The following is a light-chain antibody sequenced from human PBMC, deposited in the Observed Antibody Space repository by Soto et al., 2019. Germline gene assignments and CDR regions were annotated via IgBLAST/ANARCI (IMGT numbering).Light chain of an antibody. Sequence: EIVLTQSPGTLSLSPGERATLSCRASQSVGSISLAWYQQKPGRAPRLLIYGASTRATGIPARFSGSGSGTEFTLTISSLQSEDFAVYYCQQYNNWLMYTFGQGTKVDIK. V-gene: IGKV3-15*01. CDR1: QSVGSI. J-gene: IGKJ2*01. CDR2: GAS. CDR3: QQYNNWLMYT.